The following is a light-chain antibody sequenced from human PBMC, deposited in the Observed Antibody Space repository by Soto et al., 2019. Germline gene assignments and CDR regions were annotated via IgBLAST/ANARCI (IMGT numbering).Light chain of an antibody. J-gene: IGLJ1*01. V-gene: IGLV2-11*01. CDR1: SSDVGSYDY. Sequence: QSALIQPPSVSGSPGQSVTISCTGTSSDVGSYDYVSWYQQHPGTVPKPMIYNVNTRPSGVPDRFSGSKSGTSASLAIRGLQSEDEADYYCAAWDDSLNARYVFGTGTKVTVL. CDR3: AAWDDSLNARYV. CDR2: NVN.